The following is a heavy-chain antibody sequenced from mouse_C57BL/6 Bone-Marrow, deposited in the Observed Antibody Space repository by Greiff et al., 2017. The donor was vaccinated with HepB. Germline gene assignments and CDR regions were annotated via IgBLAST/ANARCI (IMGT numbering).Heavy chain of an antibody. CDR2: IDPSDSET. V-gene: IGHV1-52*01. D-gene: IGHD2-5*01. Sequence: QVQLQQPGSELVRPGSSVKLSCKASGYTFTSYWMHWVKQRPIQGLEWIGNIDPSDSETHYNQKFKDKATLTVDKSSSTAYMQLSSLTSEDSAVYYCARWGYSKGAWFAYWGQGTGVTVSA. CDR1: GYTFTSYW. J-gene: IGHJ3*01. CDR3: ARWGYSKGAWFAY.